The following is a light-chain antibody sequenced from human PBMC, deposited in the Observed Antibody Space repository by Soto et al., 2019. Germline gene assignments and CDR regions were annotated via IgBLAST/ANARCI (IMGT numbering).Light chain of an antibody. CDR2: KAS. CDR3: QKNNSLYT. J-gene: IGKJ2*01. V-gene: IGKV1-5*03. Sequence: DIQMTQSPSTLSASVGERVTITCRASQSISSWLAWYQQKPGNAPMLLIYKASSLEIGVPSRFSGSGSGTDITLTIISLQPYDFSTYYYQKNNSLYTFGQGTKLEIK. CDR1: QSISSW.